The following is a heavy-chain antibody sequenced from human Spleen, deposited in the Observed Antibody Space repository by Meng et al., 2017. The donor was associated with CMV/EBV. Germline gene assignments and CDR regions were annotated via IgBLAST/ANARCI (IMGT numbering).Heavy chain of an antibody. D-gene: IGHD6-19*01. CDR3: ARVGYSSGWYVEY. CDR2: TYYNGNT. CDR1: GGSVTTATYY. V-gene: IGHV4-61*01. J-gene: IGHJ4*02. Sequence: SETLSLTCTVSGGSVTTATYYWSWTRQPPGKGLEWIGYTYYNGNTDYNPSLKGRVTISVDTSMNQFSLTLNSVTAADTAVYYCARVGYSSGWYVEYWGQGTLVTVSS.